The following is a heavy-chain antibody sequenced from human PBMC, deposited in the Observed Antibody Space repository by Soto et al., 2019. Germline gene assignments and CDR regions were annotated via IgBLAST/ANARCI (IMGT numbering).Heavy chain of an antibody. V-gene: IGHV4-31*03. Sequence: SETLSLTCTVSGGSISSGGYYWSWIRQHPGKGLEWIGYIYYSGSTYYNPSLKSRVTISVDTSKNQFSLKLSSVTAADTAVYYCASASRGSSSWYKDYWGQGTLVTVSS. CDR3: ASASRGSSSWYKDY. D-gene: IGHD6-13*01. J-gene: IGHJ4*02. CDR2: IYYSGST. CDR1: GGSISSGGYY.